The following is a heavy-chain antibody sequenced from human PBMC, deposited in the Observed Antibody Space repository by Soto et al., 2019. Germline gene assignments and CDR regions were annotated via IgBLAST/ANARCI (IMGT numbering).Heavy chain of an antibody. J-gene: IGHJ5*02. CDR1: GFTFSSYA. V-gene: IGHV3-23*01. CDR2: ITDSGGGT. CDR3: ARRDPVSRVYWFDH. D-gene: IGHD2-2*01. Sequence: EVQLLESGGGLVQPGGSLRLSCAASGFTFSSYAMSWVRQAPGKGLEWVSSITDSGGGTYYADSVKGRFTISRDKSKNTLYLQMNSLRVEDTAVYYCARRDPVSRVYWFDHWGQGTLVTVSS.